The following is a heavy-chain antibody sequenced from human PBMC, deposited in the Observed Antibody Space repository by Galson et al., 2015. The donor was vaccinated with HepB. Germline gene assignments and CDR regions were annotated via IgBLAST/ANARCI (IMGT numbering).Heavy chain of an antibody. V-gene: IGHV3-30*18. J-gene: IGHJ4*02. D-gene: IGHD3-22*01. CDR3: AKPPYYYDSSGYWGYFDY. CDR1: GFTFSSYG. Sequence: SLRLSCAASGFTFSSYGMHWVRQAPGKGLEWVAVISYDGSNKYYADSVKGRFTISRDNSKNTLYLQMNSLRAEDTAVYYCAKPPYYYDSSGYWGYFDYWGQGTLVTVSS. CDR2: ISYDGSNK.